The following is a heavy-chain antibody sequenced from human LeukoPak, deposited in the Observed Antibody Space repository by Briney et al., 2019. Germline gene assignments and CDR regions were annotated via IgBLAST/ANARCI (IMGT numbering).Heavy chain of an antibody. CDR3: AKSSSGWYGVHAFDI. CDR1: GFTFSSYG. CDR2: ISYDGSNK. Sequence: GGSLRLSCAASGFTFSSYGMHWVRQAPGKGLEWVAVISYDGSNKYYADSVKGRFTISRDNSKNTLYLQMNSLRAEDTAVYYCAKSSSGWYGVHAFDIWGQGTMVTVSS. D-gene: IGHD6-19*01. J-gene: IGHJ3*02. V-gene: IGHV3-30*18.